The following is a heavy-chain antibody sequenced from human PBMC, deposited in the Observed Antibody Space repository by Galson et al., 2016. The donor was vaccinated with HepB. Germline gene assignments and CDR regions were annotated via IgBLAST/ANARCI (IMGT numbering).Heavy chain of an antibody. CDR3: ARELVRSAFDL. CDR2: ISTTIRTI. V-gene: IGHV3-48*02. CDR1: GFAFSSSG. J-gene: IGHJ3*01. D-gene: IGHD6-6*01. Sequence: LRLSCAASGFAFSSSGINWVRQAPGKGLQWISYISTTIRTIYYADSVMGRFTISRDNAKNSVYLQMNSLRDDGTAVYYCARELVRSAFDLWGQGTMVTVSS.